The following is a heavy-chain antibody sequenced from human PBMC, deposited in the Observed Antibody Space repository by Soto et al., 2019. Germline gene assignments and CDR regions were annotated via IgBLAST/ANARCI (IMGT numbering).Heavy chain of an antibody. CDR2: IYPGASDI. CDR3: ARQGTSRGSDSTASDF. D-gene: IGHD3-10*01. V-gene: IGHV5-51*01. CDR1: GYTLIYFW. J-gene: IGHJ4*02. Sequence: LKISCQASGYTLIYFWGAWVRQVPGQGLEWMGVIYPGASDIRYSPSFEGHVTISADKSTNTAYLQWSSLEAADTAIYYCARQGTSRGSDSTASDFWCPRTLGSLFS.